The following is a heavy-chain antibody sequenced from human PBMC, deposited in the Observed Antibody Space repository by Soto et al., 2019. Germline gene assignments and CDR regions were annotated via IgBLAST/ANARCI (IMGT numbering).Heavy chain of an antibody. CDR1: GYTFTSYG. CDR2: ISAYKGNT. J-gene: IGHJ4*02. Sequence: QVQLVQSGAEVKKPGASVKVSCKASGYTFTSYGISWVRQAPGQGLEWMGWISAYKGNTYYAQKLQGRVTMTTDTSTSTAYMELRSLRSDDTAVYYCARGGQNGYYDSRAMVDYWGQGTLVTVSS. CDR3: ARGGQNGYYDSRAMVDY. D-gene: IGHD3-22*01. V-gene: IGHV1-18*01.